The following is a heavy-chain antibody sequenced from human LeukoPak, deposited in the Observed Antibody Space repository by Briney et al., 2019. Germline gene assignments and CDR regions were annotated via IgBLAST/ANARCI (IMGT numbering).Heavy chain of an antibody. CDR1: GGSISNDNW. CDR2: IFHTGST. V-gene: IGHV4-4*02. J-gene: IGHJ4*02. Sequence: SETLSLTCAVSGGSISNDNWWGWVRQPPGKGLEWIGEIFHTGSTTYNPSLKGRVIISVDKSKNQFSLKLSSVIAADTAVYYCARQHYGGNSWHFDYWGQGTLVSVSS. D-gene: IGHD4-23*01. CDR3: ARQHYGGNSWHFDY.